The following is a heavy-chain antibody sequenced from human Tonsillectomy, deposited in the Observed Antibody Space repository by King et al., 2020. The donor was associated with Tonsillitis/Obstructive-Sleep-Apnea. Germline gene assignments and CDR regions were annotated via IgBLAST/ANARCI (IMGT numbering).Heavy chain of an antibody. Sequence: VQLVESGGGVVQPGGSLRLSCAASGFTFSSYPMHWVRQAPGKGLEWLAIISYDGSNEYYADSVKGRFTISSDKSKNTLYLHMNSLRAEDTAVYYCAREHSSLDAFDIWGQGTMVTVSS. D-gene: IGHD6-19*01. CDR3: AREHSSLDAFDI. CDR1: GFTFSSYP. CDR2: ISYDGSNE. V-gene: IGHV3-30*01. J-gene: IGHJ3*02.